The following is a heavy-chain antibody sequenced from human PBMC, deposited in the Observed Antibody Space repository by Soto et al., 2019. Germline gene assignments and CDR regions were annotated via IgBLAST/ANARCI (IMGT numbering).Heavy chain of an antibody. Sequence: ASVKVSCKASGYSFTDYHMHWVRQAPGQGLEWMGWINPNSGGTKYAQNFQGWVTMTRDTSISTAYMELSRLRSDDTAVYYCATSRTSIAVAGETEYYLEYWGQGTLVTVSS. CDR1: GYSFTDYH. CDR2: INPNSGGT. J-gene: IGHJ4*02. D-gene: IGHD6-19*01. V-gene: IGHV1-2*04. CDR3: ATSRTSIAVAGETEYYLEY.